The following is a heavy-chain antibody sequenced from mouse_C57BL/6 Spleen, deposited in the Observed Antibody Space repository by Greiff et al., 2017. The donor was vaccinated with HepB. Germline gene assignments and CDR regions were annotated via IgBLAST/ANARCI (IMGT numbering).Heavy chain of an antibody. D-gene: IGHD1-2*01. J-gene: IGHJ4*01. CDR2: IDPSDSYT. V-gene: IGHV1-50*01. CDR3: ARATPGYYYAMDY. CDR1: GYTFTSYW. Sequence: QVQLQQPGAELVKPGASVKLSCKASGYTFTSYWMQWVKQRPGQGLEWIGEIDPSDSYTNYNQKFKGKATLTVDTSSSTAYMQLSSLKSEDSAVYYCARATPGYYYAMDYWGQGTSVTVSS.